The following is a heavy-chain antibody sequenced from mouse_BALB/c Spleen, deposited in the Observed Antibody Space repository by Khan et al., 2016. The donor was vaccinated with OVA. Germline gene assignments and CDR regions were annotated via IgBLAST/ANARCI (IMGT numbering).Heavy chain of an antibody. V-gene: IGHV1S81*02. CDR3: ARIKKIVTTYFDY. D-gene: IGHD2-5*01. J-gene: IGHJ2*01. CDR2: TNPTNGRT. CDR1: GYTFTSYW. Sequence: QIQLVQSGAELVKAGASVKMSCKASGYTFTSYWMHWVKQRLGQGLEWFAETNPTNGRTYYNEKFKSKATLTVDKSSSTAYMLLSGPTFEDSAVYYWARIKKIVTTYFDYWGQGTTLTVSS.